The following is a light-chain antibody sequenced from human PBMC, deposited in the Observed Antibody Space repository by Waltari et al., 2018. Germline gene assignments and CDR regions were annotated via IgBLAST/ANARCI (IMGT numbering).Light chain of an antibody. V-gene: IGLV2-14*01. CDR2: DVS. CDR3: ISYTSSSPHV. J-gene: IGLJ1*01. CDR1: SSDVGGYNY. Sequence: QSALTQPASVSGSPGQSITISCTGTSSDVGGYNYVSWYQQHPGKDPKLMIYDVSNRPSVVSNRFSASKSGNTASLTVSGLQAEDEADYYCISYTSSSPHVFVTGTKVTVL.